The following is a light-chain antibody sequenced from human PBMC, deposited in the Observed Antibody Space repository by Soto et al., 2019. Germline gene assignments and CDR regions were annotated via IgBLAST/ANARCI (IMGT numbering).Light chain of an antibody. CDR3: QQYDNSPPRYT. CDR1: QSVSSSY. J-gene: IGKJ2*01. V-gene: IGKV3-20*01. Sequence: EIVLTQSPHTLSLSPGERATLSCRASQSVSSSYLAWYQQKPGQAPRLLIYGASGRATGIPDRFSGSGSGTDFTLTISRLEPEDFAVYYCQQYDNSPPRYTFGQGTKLEIK. CDR2: GAS.